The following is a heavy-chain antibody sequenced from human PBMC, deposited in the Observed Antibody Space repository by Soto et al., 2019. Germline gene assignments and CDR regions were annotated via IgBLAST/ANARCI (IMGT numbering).Heavy chain of an antibody. Sequence: QVQLVQSGAEVKKPGASVKVSCKASGYTLTSYGISWVRQAPGQGLEWMGWISTYNGNTNYAQRFQGRVALTRDTSTNTAYLEVRSLRSDDTAVYYYATFRYGTGSPDYWGQGTLVTVSS. V-gene: IGHV1-18*01. CDR3: ATFRYGTGSPDY. CDR1: GYTLTSYG. CDR2: ISTYNGNT. D-gene: IGHD3-10*01. J-gene: IGHJ4*02.